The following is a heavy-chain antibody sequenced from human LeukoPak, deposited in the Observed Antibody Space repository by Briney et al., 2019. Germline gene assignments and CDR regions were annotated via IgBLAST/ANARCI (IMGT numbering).Heavy chain of an antibody. CDR3: ARPSPPVYDFWSGPSDY. J-gene: IGHJ4*02. CDR2: ITISGSNI. V-gene: IGHV3-21*01. D-gene: IGHD3-3*01. Sequence: GGSLRLSCVASGFTFSSYNMNWVRQAPGKGLEWVSFITISGSNIYYAGSVKGRFTISRDNAKNSLYLQMNSLRAEDTAVYYCARPSPPVYDFWSGPSDYWGQGTLVTVSS. CDR1: GFTFSSYN.